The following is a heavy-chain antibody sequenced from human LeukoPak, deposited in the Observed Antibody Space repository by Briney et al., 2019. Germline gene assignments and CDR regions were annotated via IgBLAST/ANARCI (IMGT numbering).Heavy chain of an antibody. V-gene: IGHV3-15*01. D-gene: IGHD1-20*01. CDR3: TTAGISGTRWYYNGMDV. CDR2: IRSKIDGETI. CDR1: GFSFNNAY. J-gene: IGHJ6*02. Sequence: PGGSLRLSCGASGFSFNNAYMSWVRQAPGKGPEWVGLIRSKIDGETIDYAAPVKDRFVISRDDSKNTVYLQMTSLKIEDTAVYYCTTAGISGTRWYYNGMDVWGQGTTATVSS.